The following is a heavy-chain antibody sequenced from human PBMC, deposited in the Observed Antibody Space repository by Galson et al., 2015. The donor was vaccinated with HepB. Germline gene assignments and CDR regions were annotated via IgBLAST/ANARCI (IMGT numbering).Heavy chain of an antibody. CDR3: AREGGCTNGVCYGSDS. Sequence: SLRLSCAASGFTFSDYAMHWVRQAPGKGLEWVAIISYDGNIKYFADSVKGRFTISRDDSKNTLYLQMDSLRPEDTAVYYCAREGGCTNGVCYGSDSWSQGTLATVSS. D-gene: IGHD2-8*01. V-gene: IGHV3-30-3*01. CDR2: ISYDGNIK. J-gene: IGHJ4*02. CDR1: GFTFSDYA.